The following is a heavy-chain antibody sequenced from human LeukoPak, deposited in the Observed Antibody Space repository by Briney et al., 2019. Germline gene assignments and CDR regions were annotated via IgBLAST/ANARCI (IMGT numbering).Heavy chain of an antibody. CDR1: GYTFTSYD. V-gene: IGHV1-8*03. J-gene: IGHJ3*02. D-gene: IGHD3-16*01. CDR2: MNPNSGNT. CDR3: ARVSLRGLDDAFDI. Sequence: ASVKVSCKASGYTFTSYDINWVRQATGQGLEWMGWMNPNSGNTGYAQKFQGRVTITRNTSISTAYMELSSLRSEDTAVYYRARVSLRGLDDAFDIWGQGTMVTVSS.